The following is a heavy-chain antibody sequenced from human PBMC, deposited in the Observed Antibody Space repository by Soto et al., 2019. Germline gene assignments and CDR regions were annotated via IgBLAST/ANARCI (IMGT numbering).Heavy chain of an antibody. Sequence: SETLSLTCAVYGGSFSGYYWSWIRQPPGKGLEWIGEINHSGSTNYNPSLKSRVTISVDTSKNQFSLKLSSVTAADTAVYYCASSRDGYNSDWFDPWGQGTLVT. J-gene: IGHJ5*02. CDR1: GGSFSGYY. V-gene: IGHV4-34*01. CDR2: INHSGST. CDR3: ASSRDGYNSDWFDP. D-gene: IGHD5-12*01.